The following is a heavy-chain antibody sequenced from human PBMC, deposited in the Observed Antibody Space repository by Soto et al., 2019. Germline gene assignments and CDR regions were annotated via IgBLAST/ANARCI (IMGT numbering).Heavy chain of an antibody. CDR2: ISGSGGST. Sequence: EVQLLESGGGLVQPGGSLRLSCAASGFTFSSYAMSWVRQAPGKGLEWVSAISGSGGSTYYADSVKGRFTISRGNSKNTLYVEMNSLRAEATAAYYCAKAGGGNIAVDGTGEDYWGQGTLVTVSS. J-gene: IGHJ4*02. CDR1: GFTFSSYA. D-gene: IGHD6-19*01. CDR3: AKAGGGNIAVDGTGEDY. V-gene: IGHV3-23*01.